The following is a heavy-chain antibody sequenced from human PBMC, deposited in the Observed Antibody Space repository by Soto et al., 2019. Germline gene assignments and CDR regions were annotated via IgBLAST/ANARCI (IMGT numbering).Heavy chain of an antibody. CDR3: ATYRLSEDFDSSGLDY. V-gene: IGHV1-24*01. CDR1: GYTLTELF. D-gene: IGHD3-22*01. J-gene: IGHJ4*02. Sequence: GTSVKVSWKVSGYTLTELFMHWVRQAPGKGLEWMGGFDPEDGETIDAQKFQGRVTMTEDTSTDTAYMELSSLSSEDTAVYYCATYRLSEDFDSSGLDYWGQGTLVTVSS. CDR2: FDPEDGET.